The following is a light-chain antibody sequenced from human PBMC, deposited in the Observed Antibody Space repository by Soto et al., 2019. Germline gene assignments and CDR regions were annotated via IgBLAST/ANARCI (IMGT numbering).Light chain of an antibody. J-gene: IGKJ1*01. Sequence: DIQMTQSPSSLAASVGARVTITCRASQSISTYLNWYQQKPGKAPKVLIFDASRLQSGVASRFSGSGSETDFTLTISSLQPEDSATYYCQQSYSAPWTFGQGTKVQVK. CDR3: QQSYSAPWT. CDR2: DAS. V-gene: IGKV1-39*01. CDR1: QSISTY.